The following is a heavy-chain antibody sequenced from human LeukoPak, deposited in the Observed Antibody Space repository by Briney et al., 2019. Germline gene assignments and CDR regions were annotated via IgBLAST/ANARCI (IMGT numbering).Heavy chain of an antibody. D-gene: IGHD4-11*01. Sequence: PGGSLRLSCAASGFTFSSYAMHWVRQAPGKGLEWVAVISYDGSNKYYADSVKGRFTISRDNSKNTLYLQMNSLRAEDTAVYYCARDGVTVPHYFDYWGQGTLVTVSS. J-gene: IGHJ4*02. CDR3: ARDGVTVPHYFDY. V-gene: IGHV3-30-3*01. CDR1: GFTFSSYA. CDR2: ISYDGSNK.